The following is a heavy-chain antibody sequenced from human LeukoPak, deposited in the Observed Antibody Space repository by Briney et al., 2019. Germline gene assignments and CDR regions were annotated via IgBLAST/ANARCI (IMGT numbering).Heavy chain of an antibody. CDR1: GGSFSGYY. V-gene: IGHV4-34*01. CDR2: INHSGST. D-gene: IGHD3-10*01. Sequence: SETLSLTCAVYGGSFSGYYWSWIRQPPGKGLEWTGEINHSGSTNYNPSLKSRVTISVDTSKNQFSLKLSSVTAADTAVYYCARGRGFYWGQGTLVTVSS. J-gene: IGHJ4*02. CDR3: ARGRGFY.